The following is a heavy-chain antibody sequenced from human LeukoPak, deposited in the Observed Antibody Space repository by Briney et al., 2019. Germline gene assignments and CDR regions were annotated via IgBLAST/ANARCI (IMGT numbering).Heavy chain of an antibody. D-gene: IGHD6-13*01. V-gene: IGHV3-7*01. CDR2: IKLDGSER. Sequence: GGSLRLSRAASVYSYCSYWMSGVRHAPGEGLECVANIKLDGSERYLVDAVKGRFTISRDNAKDSLYLQMNSLRAEDTAVYYCARISGSRYYFDYWGQGTLVTVSS. CDR3: ARISGSRYYFDY. J-gene: IGHJ4*02. CDR1: VYSYCSYW.